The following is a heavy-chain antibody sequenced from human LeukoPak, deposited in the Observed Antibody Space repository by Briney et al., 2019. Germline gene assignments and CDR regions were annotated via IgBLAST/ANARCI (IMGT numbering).Heavy chain of an antibody. D-gene: IGHD3-3*01. CDR3: ATVPIFGVVMGYYFDY. CDR1: GYTLTELS. CDR2: FDPEDGET. V-gene: IGHV1-24*01. J-gene: IGHJ4*02. Sequence: GASVKVSFTVSGYTLTELSMHWVRQAPGKGLEWMGGFDPEDGETIYAQKFQGRVTMTEDTSTDTAYMELSSLRSEDTAVHYCATVPIFGVVMGYYFDYWGQGTLVTVSS.